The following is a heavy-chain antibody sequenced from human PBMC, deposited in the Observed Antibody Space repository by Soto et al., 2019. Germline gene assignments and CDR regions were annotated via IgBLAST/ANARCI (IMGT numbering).Heavy chain of an antibody. CDR2: ISSSSTYI. CDR3: ARVAGTDMVLYMDV. CDR1: GFTFSTYS. D-gene: IGHD5-18*01. J-gene: IGHJ6*03. Sequence: EVQLVESGGGLVKPGGSLRLSCAASGFTFSTYSMNWVRQAPGKGLEWVSSISSSSTYIYYADSVKGRFTISRDNAKKSLYLQMNSLGAEDTAVYYCARVAGTDMVLYMDVWGKGTTVTVSS. V-gene: IGHV3-21*01.